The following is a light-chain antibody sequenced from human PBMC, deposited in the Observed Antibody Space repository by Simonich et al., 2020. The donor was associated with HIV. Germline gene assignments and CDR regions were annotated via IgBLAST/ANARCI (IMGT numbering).Light chain of an antibody. CDR1: QSVSSSY. CDR2: GAS. Sequence: IVLTQSPGTLSLSPGEKATPSCRASQSVSSSYLAWDQQKPGQAPRLLIYGASGRATGIPDRFSGSGSGTDFTLTISRLEPEDFVVYYCQQYGSSPLTFGGGTKVEIK. V-gene: IGKV3-20*01. J-gene: IGKJ4*01. CDR3: QQYGSSPLT.